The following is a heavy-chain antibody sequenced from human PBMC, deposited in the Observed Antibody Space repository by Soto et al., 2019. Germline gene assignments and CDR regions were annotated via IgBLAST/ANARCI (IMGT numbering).Heavy chain of an antibody. Sequence: SDTLSLTCTVSGGSISSYYWSWIRQPPGKGLEWIGYIYYSGSTNYNPSLKSRVTISVDTSKNQFSLKLSSVTAADTAVYYCARVSGSYKGDWFDPWGQGTLVTVSS. CDR2: IYYSGST. V-gene: IGHV4-59*01. CDR1: GGSISSYY. J-gene: IGHJ5*02. D-gene: IGHD1-26*01. CDR3: ARVSGSYKGDWFDP.